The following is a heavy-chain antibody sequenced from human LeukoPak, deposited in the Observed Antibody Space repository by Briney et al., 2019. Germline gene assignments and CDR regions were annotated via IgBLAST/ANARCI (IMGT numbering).Heavy chain of an antibody. J-gene: IGHJ4*02. V-gene: IGHV1-24*01. CDR1: GYTLTELC. CDR2: FDPEDGET. Sequence: ASVKVSCKVSGYTLTELCMHWVRQAPGKGLEWMGGFDPEDGETIYAQKFQGRVTMTEDTSTDTAYMEPSSLRSEDTAVYYCATVEGSYYGGALGYWGQGTLVTVSS. CDR3: ATVEGSYYGGALGY. D-gene: IGHD4-23*01.